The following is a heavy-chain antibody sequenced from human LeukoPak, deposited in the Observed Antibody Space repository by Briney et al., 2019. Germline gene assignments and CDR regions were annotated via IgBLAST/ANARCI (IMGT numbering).Heavy chain of an antibody. D-gene: IGHD3-10*01. Sequence: GGSLRLSCAASGFTFISYAMHGVRQAPGKGLEWVAVISYDGSNKYYADSVQGRFTISRDNSKNPLYLQMNSLRAEDTAVFYCARPYSGFFAAFDIWGQGTMVTVSS. J-gene: IGHJ3*02. CDR2: ISYDGSNK. CDR3: ARPYSGFFAAFDI. V-gene: IGHV3-30*04. CDR1: GFTFISYA.